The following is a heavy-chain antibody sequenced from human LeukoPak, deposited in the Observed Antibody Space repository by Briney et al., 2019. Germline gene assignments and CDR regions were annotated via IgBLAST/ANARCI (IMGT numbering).Heavy chain of an antibody. Sequence: ASVKVSCKASGYTFTVYYMHWVRQAPGQGLEWMGWINPNSGGTNYAQKFQGRVTMTRDTSISTAYMELSRLRSEDTAVYYCAREGRAEGLLWFGELSGWGQGTLVTVSS. J-gene: IGHJ4*02. D-gene: IGHD3-10*01. CDR2: INPNSGGT. CDR3: AREGRAEGLLWFGELSG. CDR1: GYTFTVYY. V-gene: IGHV1-2*02.